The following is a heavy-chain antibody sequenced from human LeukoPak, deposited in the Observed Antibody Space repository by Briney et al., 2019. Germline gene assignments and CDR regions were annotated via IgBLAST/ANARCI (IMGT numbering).Heavy chain of an antibody. J-gene: IGHJ4*02. CDR3: AKCDTRVTIFGVVDY. CDR1: GFTFSSYG. CDR2: ISGSGGST. Sequence: PGGSLRLSCAASGFTFSSYGMSWVRQAPGKGLEWVSAISGSGGSTYYADSVKGRFTISRDNSKNTLYLQMNSLRAEDTAVYYCAKCDTRVTIFGVVDYWGQGALVTVSS. V-gene: IGHV3-23*01. D-gene: IGHD3-3*01.